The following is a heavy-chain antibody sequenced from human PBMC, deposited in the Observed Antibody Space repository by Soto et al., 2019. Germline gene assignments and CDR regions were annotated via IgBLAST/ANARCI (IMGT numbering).Heavy chain of an antibody. D-gene: IGHD6-6*01. Sequence: GGSLRLSCAASGFTFSSYGMHWVRQAPGKGLEWVAVIWYDGSNKYYADSVKGRFTISRDNSKNTLYLQMNSLRAEDTAVYYCARDREYSFFRDYYYGMDVWGQGTTVTVSS. CDR1: GFTFSSYG. V-gene: IGHV3-33*01. CDR3: ARDREYSFFRDYYYGMDV. CDR2: IWYDGSNK. J-gene: IGHJ6*02.